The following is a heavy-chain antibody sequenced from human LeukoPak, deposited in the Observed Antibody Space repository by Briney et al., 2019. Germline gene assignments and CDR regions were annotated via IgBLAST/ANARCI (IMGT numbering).Heavy chain of an antibody. V-gene: IGHV3-7*01. Sequence: GGSLRLSCAASGFTFSSYWMSWVRQAPGKGLEWVANIKQDGSEKYYVDSVKGRFTISRDNAKNSLYLQMNSLRAEDTAVYYCAREGYSSSWPYFDNWGQGTLVTVSS. CDR2: IKQDGSEK. CDR3: AREGYSSSWPYFDN. J-gene: IGHJ4*02. CDR1: GFTFSSYW. D-gene: IGHD6-13*01.